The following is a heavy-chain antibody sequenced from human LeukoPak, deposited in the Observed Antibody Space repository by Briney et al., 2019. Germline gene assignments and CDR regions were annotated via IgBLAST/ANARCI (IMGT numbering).Heavy chain of an antibody. J-gene: IGHJ6*03. V-gene: IGHV4-34*01. CDR1: GGSFSGYY. CDR2: INHSGST. Sequence: PSETLSLTCAVYGGSFSGYYWSWIRQPPGKGLEWIGEINHSGSTNYNPSLKSRVTISVDTSKNQFSLKLSSVTAADTAVYYCARLTVTSLYGYYYYMDVWGKGTTVSVSS. CDR3: ARLTVTSLYGYYYYMDV. D-gene: IGHD4-17*01.